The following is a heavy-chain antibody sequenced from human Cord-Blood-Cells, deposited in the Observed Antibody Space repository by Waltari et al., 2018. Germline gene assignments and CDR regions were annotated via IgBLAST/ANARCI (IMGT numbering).Heavy chain of an antibody. Sequence: QVQLVQSGAEVKKPGASVKVSCKASGYTFTGYYMHWVRGAPGHGLEWMGGSNPNSGGTNYAQKFQGWVTMTRDTSISTAYMELSRLRSDDTAVYYCARDKLGMGMDIWGQGTMVTVSS. D-gene: IGHD7-27*01. CDR2: SNPNSGGT. CDR3: ARDKLGMGMDI. V-gene: IGHV1-2*04. J-gene: IGHJ3*02. CDR1: GYTFTGYY.